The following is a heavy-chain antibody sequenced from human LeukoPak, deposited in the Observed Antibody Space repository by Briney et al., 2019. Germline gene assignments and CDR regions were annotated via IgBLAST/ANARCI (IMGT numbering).Heavy chain of an antibody. CDR2: ISGSGGST. D-gene: IGHD3-22*01. V-gene: IGHV3-23*01. CDR3: AKDYYDSSGNTGDAFDI. J-gene: IGHJ3*02. Sequence: GGSLRLSCAASGFTFNTYRMNWVRQAPGKGLEWVSAISGSGGSTYYADSVKGRFTISRDNSKNTLYLQMNSLRAEDTAVYYCAKDYYDSSGNTGDAFDIWGQGTMVTVSS. CDR1: GFTFNTYR.